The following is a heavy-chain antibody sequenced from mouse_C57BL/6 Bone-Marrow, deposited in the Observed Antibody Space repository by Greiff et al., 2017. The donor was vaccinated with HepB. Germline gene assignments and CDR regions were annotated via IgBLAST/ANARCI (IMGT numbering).Heavy chain of an antibody. CDR2: ISSGGDYI. V-gene: IGHV5-9-1*02. Sequence: EVKVVESGEGLVKPGGSLKLSCAASGFTFSSYAMSWVRQTPEKRLEWVAYISSGGDYIYYADTVKGRFTISRDNARNTLYLQMSSLKSEDTAMYYCTRDQDYDYPYYAMDYWGQGTSVTVSS. CDR1: GFTFSSYA. CDR3: TRDQDYDYPYYAMDY. J-gene: IGHJ4*01. D-gene: IGHD2-4*01.